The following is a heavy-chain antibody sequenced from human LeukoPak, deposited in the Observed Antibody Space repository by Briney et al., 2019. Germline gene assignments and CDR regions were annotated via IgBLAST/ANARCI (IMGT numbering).Heavy chain of an antibody. D-gene: IGHD3-10*01. J-gene: IGHJ4*02. CDR3: ARDSYGSGSYYRIDY. CDR1: GFTFSSYW. CDR2: IQHDGGEK. V-gene: IGHV3-7*01. Sequence: GGSLRLSCAASGFTFSSYWMSWVRQAPGKGLEWVANIQHDGGEKYSVDSVKGRFTISRDNAKNSLYLQMNSLRAEDTAVYYCARDSYGSGSYYRIDYWGQGTLVTVSS.